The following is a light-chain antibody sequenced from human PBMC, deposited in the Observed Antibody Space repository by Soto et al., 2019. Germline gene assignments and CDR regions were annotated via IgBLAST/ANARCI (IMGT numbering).Light chain of an antibody. CDR2: DAS. V-gene: IGKV3-15*01. J-gene: IGKJ4*01. CDR1: QSVYSN. CDR3: QQYTNWPLT. Sequence: EIVMTQSPVTLSVSPGEGVTLSCRASQSVYSNLAWYQQKPGQAPRLLIYDASARAPDIPARFSDNGSGTDFTLTVSRLQSEAFAVYYCQQYTNWPLTRGGGTRVEIK.